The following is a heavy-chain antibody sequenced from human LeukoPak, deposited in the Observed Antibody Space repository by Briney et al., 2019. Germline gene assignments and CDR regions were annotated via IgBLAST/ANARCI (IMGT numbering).Heavy chain of an antibody. CDR1: GGSFSGYY. J-gene: IGHJ6*03. CDR3: ARVYRQRFLEWSRAEYYYYMDV. D-gene: IGHD3-3*01. CDR2: INHSGST. V-gene: IGHV4-34*01. Sequence: SETLSLTCAVYGGSFSGYYWSWIRQPPGKGLEWIGEINHSGSTNYNPSLKSRVTISVDTSKNQFSLKLSSVTAADTAVYYCARVYRQRFLEWSRAEYYYYMDVWGKGTTVTVSS.